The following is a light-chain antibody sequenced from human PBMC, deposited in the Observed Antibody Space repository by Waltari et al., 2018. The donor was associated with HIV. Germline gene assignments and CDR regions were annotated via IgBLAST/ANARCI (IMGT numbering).Light chain of an antibody. CDR1: TGVVTSGHY. CDR3: LLSYSCGRPV. CDR2: DTA. V-gene: IGLV7-46*01. J-gene: IGLJ3*02. Sequence: QAVVTQEPSLTVSPGGTVTLTCGSSTGVVTSGHYPYWFQQKPGQAPRTLIYDTANKHSWTPARFSGSLLGGKAALTLSGAQPEDEAEYYCLLSYSCGRPVFGGGTMLTVL.